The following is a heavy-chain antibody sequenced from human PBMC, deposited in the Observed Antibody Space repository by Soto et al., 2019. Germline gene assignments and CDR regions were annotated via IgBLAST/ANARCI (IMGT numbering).Heavy chain of an antibody. CDR3: AKDPTDPQYTTSMDV. CDR1: GFTFSNFG. J-gene: IGHJ6*02. Sequence: GGSLRLSCAASGFTFSNFGMHWVRQAPGKGLEWVAFISYAGGNKYYADSVKGRFTISRDNSKNTLYLQMNSLRAEDTAVYYCAKDPTDPQYTTSMDVWGQGTTVTVSS. CDR2: ISYAGGNK. D-gene: IGHD2-2*02. V-gene: IGHV3-30*18.